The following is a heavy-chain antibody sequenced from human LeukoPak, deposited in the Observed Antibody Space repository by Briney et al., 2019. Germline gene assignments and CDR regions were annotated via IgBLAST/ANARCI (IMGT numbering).Heavy chain of an antibody. CDR2: INHSGST. J-gene: IGHJ4*02. Sequence: SETLSLTCAVYGGSFSGYYWSWIRQPPGKGLEWIGEINHSGSTNYNPSLKSRVTISVDTSKNQFSLKLSSVTAADTAVYYCAREAGWSMTTDWGQGNLVTVSS. CDR3: AREAGWSMTTD. D-gene: IGHD4-17*01. CDR1: GGSFSGYY. V-gene: IGHV4-34*01.